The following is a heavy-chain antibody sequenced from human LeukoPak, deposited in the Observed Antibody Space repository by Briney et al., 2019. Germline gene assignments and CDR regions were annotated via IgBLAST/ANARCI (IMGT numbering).Heavy chain of an antibody. D-gene: IGHD3-22*01. CDR3: ARGIKGYDSSGYSDSYYYYYGMDV. V-gene: IGHV4-34*01. Sequence: KPSETLSLTCAVYGGSFSGYYCSWVRQPPGKGLEWLGEINHSGSTNYNPSLKSRVTISVDTSKNQFSLKLSSVTAADTAVYYCARGIKGYDSSGYSDSYYYYYGMDVWGQGTTVTVSS. CDR2: INHSGST. CDR1: GGSFSGYY. J-gene: IGHJ6*02.